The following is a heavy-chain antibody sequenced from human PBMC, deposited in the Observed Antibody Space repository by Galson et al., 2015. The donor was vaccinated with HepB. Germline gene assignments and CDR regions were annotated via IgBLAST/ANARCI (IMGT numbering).Heavy chain of an antibody. Sequence: SVKVSCKASGYTFTSYYMHWVRQAPGQGLEWMGIINPSGGSTSYAQKLQGRVTMTRDTSTSTVYMELSSLRSEDTAVYYCARAPYSDGSGSYYNPYDYWGQGTLVTVSS. CDR3: ARAPYSDGSGSYYNPYDY. D-gene: IGHD3-10*01. V-gene: IGHV1-46*04. CDR2: INPSGGST. J-gene: IGHJ4*02. CDR1: GYTFTSYY.